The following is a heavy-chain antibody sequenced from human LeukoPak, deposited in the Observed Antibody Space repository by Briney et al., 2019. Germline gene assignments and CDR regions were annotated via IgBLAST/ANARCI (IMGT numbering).Heavy chain of an antibody. CDR2: ISGSGGST. Sequence: PGGSLRLSCAASGFTFSSYAMSWVRQAPGKGLEWVSAISGSGGSTYYADSVKGRFTISRDNSKNTLYLQMNSLRAEDTAVYYCAKDLKRPYYYDSSGYTPGWFDPWGQGTLVTVSS. CDR1: GFTFSSYA. D-gene: IGHD3-22*01. CDR3: AKDLKRPYYYDSSGYTPGWFDP. V-gene: IGHV3-23*01. J-gene: IGHJ5*02.